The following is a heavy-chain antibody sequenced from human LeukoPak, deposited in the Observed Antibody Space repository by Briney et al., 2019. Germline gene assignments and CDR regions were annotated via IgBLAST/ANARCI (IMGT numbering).Heavy chain of an antibody. CDR1: GFTFSSYG. CDR3: AKAYRDGYRMYWYFDL. Sequence: PGGSLRLSCAASGFTFSSYGMSWVRQAPGKGLEWVSAISGSGGSTYYADSVKGRFTISRDNSKNTLYLQMNSLRAEDTAVYYCAKAYRDGYRMYWYFDLWGRGTLVTVSS. V-gene: IGHV3-23*01. D-gene: IGHD5-24*01. J-gene: IGHJ2*01. CDR2: ISGSGGST.